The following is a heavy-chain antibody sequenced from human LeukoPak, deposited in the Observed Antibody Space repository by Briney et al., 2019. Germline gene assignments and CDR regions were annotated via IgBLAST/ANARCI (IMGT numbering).Heavy chain of an antibody. CDR1: GFIFSDHW. D-gene: IGHD3-22*01. V-gene: IGHV3-7*01. J-gene: IGHJ4*02. Sequence: GGSLRLSCAASGFIFSDHWMTWVRQIPGKELEWVANIKEDGSEKNYVDSVKGRFTISRDNARNALYLQMNSLRAEDTAVYYCAKVPHYYDSSGYLDYWGQGTLVTVSS. CDR3: AKVPHYYDSSGYLDY. CDR2: IKEDGSEK.